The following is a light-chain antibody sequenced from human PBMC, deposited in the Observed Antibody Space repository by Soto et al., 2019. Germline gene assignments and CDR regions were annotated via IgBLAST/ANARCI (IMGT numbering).Light chain of an antibody. CDR1: SSNIGTNR. CDR3: GTWDNSLSAYV. Sequence: QSVLTQPPSVSAAAGQKVTISCSGSSSNIGTNRVSWYQQLPGTAPKLLIYDNNKRPSGILDRLSGSKSGTSATLGITELETGDEADFYCGTWDNSLSAYVFGTGTKVTVL. J-gene: IGLJ1*01. CDR2: DNN. V-gene: IGLV1-51*01.